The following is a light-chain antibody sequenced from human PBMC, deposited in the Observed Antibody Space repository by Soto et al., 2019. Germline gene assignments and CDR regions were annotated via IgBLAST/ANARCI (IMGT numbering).Light chain of an antibody. CDR1: SSNIENNY. CDR2: DNT. CDR3: GTWDGSLSAGV. V-gene: IGLV1-51*01. Sequence: QSVLTQPPSVSAAPGQTVTISCSGSSSNIENNYVSWYQHLPGAAPKLLIYDNTERPSGIPDRCSGSKSGTSATLGITGLQTGDEGNYYCGTWDGSLSAGVFGGGTKLTVL. J-gene: IGLJ2*01.